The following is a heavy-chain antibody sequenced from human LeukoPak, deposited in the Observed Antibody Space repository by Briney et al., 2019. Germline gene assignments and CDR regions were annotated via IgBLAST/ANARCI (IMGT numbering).Heavy chain of an antibody. D-gene: IGHD6-13*01. Sequence: GGSLRLSCAASGFTFSSYAMSWVRQAPGKGLEWVSAISGSGGSTCYADSVKGRFTISRDNSKNTLYLQMNSLRAEDTAVYYCARKSTAARLDDYWGQGTLVTVSS. CDR3: ARKSTAARLDDY. V-gene: IGHV3-23*01. CDR2: ISGSGGST. J-gene: IGHJ4*02. CDR1: GFTFSSYA.